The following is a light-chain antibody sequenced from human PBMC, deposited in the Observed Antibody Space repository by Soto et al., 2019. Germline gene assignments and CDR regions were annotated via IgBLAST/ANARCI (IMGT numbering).Light chain of an antibody. CDR3: MQAVQTPWT. CDR1: QSLVHSDGIAY. V-gene: IGKV2-30*02. J-gene: IGKJ1*01. CDR2: KVS. Sequence: DVVMTQSPLSLPVTLGQPASISCRSNQSLVHSDGIAYFSWFQQRPGRSPRRLIYKVSNRDSGVPARFSGSGSGTDFALKISRVEAEDVGVYYCMQAVQTPWTFGQGTKVDIK.